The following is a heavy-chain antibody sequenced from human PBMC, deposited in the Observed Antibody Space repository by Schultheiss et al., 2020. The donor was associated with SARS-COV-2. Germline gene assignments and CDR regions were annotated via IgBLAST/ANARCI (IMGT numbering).Heavy chain of an antibody. J-gene: IGHJ6*02. Sequence: SETLSLTCTVSGGSISSGGYYWSWIRQPPGKGLEWIGYIYYSGSTYYNPSLKSRVTISVDTSKNQFSLKLSSVTAADTAVYYCARDTPSWNDEDYYYGMDVWGQGTTVTVSS. CDR3: ARDTPSWNDEDYYYGMDV. D-gene: IGHD1-1*01. CDR1: GGSISSGGYY. CDR2: IYYSGST. V-gene: IGHV4-30-4*01.